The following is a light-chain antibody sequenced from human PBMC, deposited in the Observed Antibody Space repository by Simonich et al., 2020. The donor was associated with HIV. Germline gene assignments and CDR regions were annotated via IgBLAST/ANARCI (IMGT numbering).Light chain of an antibody. CDR2: RNN. CDR1: SSSIGSNF. CDR3: SSYTSSSTVV. Sequence: QSVLTQPPSASGTPGQRVIISCSGSSSSIGSNFVSWYQQLPGTAPKLLIYRNNQRPSGGPDRFSGSKSGNTASLTISGLQAEDEADYYCSSYTSSSTVVFGGGTKLTVL. J-gene: IGLJ2*01. V-gene: IGLV1-47*01.